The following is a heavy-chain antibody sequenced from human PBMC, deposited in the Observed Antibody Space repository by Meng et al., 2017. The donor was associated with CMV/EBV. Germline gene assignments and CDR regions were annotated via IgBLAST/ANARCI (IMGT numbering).Heavy chain of an antibody. CDR2: IGYNSDYI. D-gene: IGHD2-8*01. Sequence: GGSLRLSCAASGFTFDRSAIHWVRQVPGKGLEWVSGIGYNSDYIGYAASVKGRFTISRDNAKHSVYLQMNSLRPEDTALYYCARDDCGNYCTLADWGQGTLVTVSS. CDR3: ARDDCGNYCTLAD. CDR1: GFTFDRSA. J-gene: IGHJ4*02. V-gene: IGHV3-9*01.